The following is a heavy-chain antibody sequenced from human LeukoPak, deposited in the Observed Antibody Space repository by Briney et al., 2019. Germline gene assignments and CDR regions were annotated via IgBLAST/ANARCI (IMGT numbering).Heavy chain of an antibody. Sequence: GASVKVSCKASGGTFSSYAISWVRQAPGQGLEWMGWMNPNSGNTGYAQKFQGRVTMTRNTSISTAYMELSSLRSEDTAVYYCARGGYSGYEWGQGTLVTVSS. CDR1: GGTFSSYA. D-gene: IGHD5-12*01. J-gene: IGHJ4*02. CDR3: ARGGYSGYE. CDR2: MNPNSGNT. V-gene: IGHV1-8*02.